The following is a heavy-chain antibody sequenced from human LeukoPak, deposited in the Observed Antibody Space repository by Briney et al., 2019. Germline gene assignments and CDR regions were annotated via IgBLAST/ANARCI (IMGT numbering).Heavy chain of an antibody. CDR1: GYTFTSYG. J-gene: IGHJ5*02. V-gene: IGHV1-18*01. D-gene: IGHD3-10*01. Sequence: ASVKVSCKASGYTFTSYGISWVRQAPGQGREWMGWISAYNGNTNYAQKLQGRVTMTTDTSTSTAYMELRSLRSDDTAVYYCAVYGSGKYSRWFDPWGQGTLVTVSS. CDR2: ISAYNGNT. CDR3: AVYGSGKYSRWFDP.